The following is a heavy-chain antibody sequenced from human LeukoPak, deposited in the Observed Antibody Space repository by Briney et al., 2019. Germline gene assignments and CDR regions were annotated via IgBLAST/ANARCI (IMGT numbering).Heavy chain of an antibody. D-gene: IGHD3-16*01. V-gene: IGHV3-53*01. J-gene: IGHJ3*02. CDR1: AFTVRSNY. CDR2: THNDGST. CDR3: ATRENGIGAAFDI. Sequence: GGSLRLSCAASAFTVRSNYMGWVRQAPGKGLEWVSLTHNDGSTYYADSVQGRFIISRDNSENSLYLQMNTLRAEDTAVYYCATRENGIGAAFDIWGQGTMVTVSS.